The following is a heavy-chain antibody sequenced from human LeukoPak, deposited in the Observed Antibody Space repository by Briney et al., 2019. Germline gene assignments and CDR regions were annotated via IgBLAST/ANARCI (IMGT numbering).Heavy chain of an antibody. J-gene: IGHJ3*02. D-gene: IGHD6-19*01. CDR1: GYTFTIYY. Sequence: ASVKVSFKASGYTFTIYYMHWVRQAPGQGLEWMGIINPSGGSTSYAQEFQGRVTMTRDTSTSTVYMELNSLRSEDTAVYYCARDAPSAVAGYDAFDIWGQGTMVTVSS. CDR2: INPSGGST. CDR3: ARDAPSAVAGYDAFDI. V-gene: IGHV1-46*01.